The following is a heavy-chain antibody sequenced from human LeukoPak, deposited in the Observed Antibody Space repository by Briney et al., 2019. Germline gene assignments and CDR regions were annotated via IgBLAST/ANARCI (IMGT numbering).Heavy chain of an antibody. CDR1: GFTFSIYS. V-gene: IGHV3-48*01. D-gene: IGHD6-13*01. Sequence: GGSLRLSCAASGFTFSIYSMNWVRQAPGKGLEWVSYISSSSSTIYYADSVKGRFTISRDNAKNSLYLQMNSLRAEDTAVYYCARGTGYSSSWYSPHFDYWGQGTLVTVSS. J-gene: IGHJ4*02. CDR2: ISSSSSTI. CDR3: ARGTGYSSSWYSPHFDY.